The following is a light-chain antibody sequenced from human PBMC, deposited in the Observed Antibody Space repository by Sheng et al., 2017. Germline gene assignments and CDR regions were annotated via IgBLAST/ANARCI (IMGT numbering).Light chain of an antibody. CDR3: QQYYNYPWT. V-gene: IGKV1-5*03. CDR1: QSVGSW. J-gene: IGKJ1*01. CDR2: KAS. Sequence: DIQMTQSPSTLSASVGDRVTITCRASQSVGSWLAWYQQKPGKAPKLLISKASNLEGGVPSXFAGSGSGTEFTLTISSLQSEDFATYYCQQYYNYPWTFGQGTKVEIK.